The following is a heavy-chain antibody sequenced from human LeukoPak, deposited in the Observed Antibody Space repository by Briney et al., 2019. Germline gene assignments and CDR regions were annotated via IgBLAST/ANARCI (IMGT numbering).Heavy chain of an antibody. V-gene: IGHV3-23*01. D-gene: IGHD4-17*01. J-gene: IGHJ3*02. Sequence: GGSLRLSCAASGFTFSNYAMGWVRQTGKGLEWVSGISGSGGSTYYAGSAKGRFTISRDNSKNTLYLQMNSLRADDTAIYNCAKEVGDYGPPHDAFDIWGQGTRVTVPS. CDR1: GFTFSNYA. CDR3: AKEVGDYGPPHDAFDI. CDR2: ISGSGGST.